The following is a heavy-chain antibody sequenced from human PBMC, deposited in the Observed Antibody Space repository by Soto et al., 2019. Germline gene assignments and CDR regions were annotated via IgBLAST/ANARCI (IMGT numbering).Heavy chain of an antibody. CDR1: GFTFSSYG. CDR2: ISYDGSNK. D-gene: IGHD6-6*01. Sequence: GGSLRLSCAASGFTFSSYGMHWVRQAPGKGLEWVAVISYDGSNKYYADSVKGRFTISRDNSKNTLYLQMNSLRAEDTAVYYCAKDEQLVGGGTGYWGQATLVTVSS. V-gene: IGHV3-30*18. CDR3: AKDEQLVGGGTGY. J-gene: IGHJ4*02.